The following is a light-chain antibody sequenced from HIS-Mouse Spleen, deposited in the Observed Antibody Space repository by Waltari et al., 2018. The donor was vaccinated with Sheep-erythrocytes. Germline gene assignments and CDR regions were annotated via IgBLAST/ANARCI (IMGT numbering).Light chain of an antibody. V-gene: IGKV1-5*03. CDR2: KAS. J-gene: IGKJ4*01. CDR3: QQYNSYPLT. CDR1: HSIISW. Sequence: DIQMTQSPSTLSASVVDRVTITCRASHSIISWLPWYQLKPAKAPKPLIYKASSLESGDPSRFSGSGSGTEFTLTISSLQPDDFATYYCQQYNSYPLTFGGGTK.